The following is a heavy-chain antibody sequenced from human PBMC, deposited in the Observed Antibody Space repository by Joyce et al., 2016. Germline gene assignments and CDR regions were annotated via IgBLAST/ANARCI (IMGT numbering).Heavy chain of an antibody. Sequence: QVTLRESGPALVKSTQTLTLTCSFSGFSLSTDGMCVSWIRQPPGEALEWLALVDWADEKYYTTSLKTMLTISKDSSKNQVVLSMTNMDPVDTATYYCARIRRGYGDYGFDYWGQGTLVTVSS. CDR3: ARIRRGYGDYGFDY. D-gene: IGHD4-17*01. V-gene: IGHV2-70*01. CDR2: VDWADEK. CDR1: GFSLSTDGMC. J-gene: IGHJ4*02.